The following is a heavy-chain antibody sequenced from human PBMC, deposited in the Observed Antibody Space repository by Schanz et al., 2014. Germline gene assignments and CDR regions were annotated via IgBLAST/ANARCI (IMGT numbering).Heavy chain of an antibody. V-gene: IGHV3-23*01. CDR2: ITDSGGST. J-gene: IGHJ4*02. D-gene: IGHD4-17*01. CDR3: AKFKSAPTVTTLDY. CDR1: GFTFSSYA. Sequence: EVQLLESGGGLVQPGGSLRLSCAASGFTFSSYAMSWVRQAPGKGLEWVSAITDSGGSTYYADSVKGRFTISRDNSKNTLYLQMNSLRAEDSAVYYCAKFKSAPTVTTLDYWGQGTLVTVSS.